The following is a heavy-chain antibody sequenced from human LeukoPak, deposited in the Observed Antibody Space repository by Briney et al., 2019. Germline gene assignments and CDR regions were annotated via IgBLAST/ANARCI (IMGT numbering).Heavy chain of an antibody. CDR3: ARQIASAGTAGFDF. J-gene: IGHJ4*02. CDR2: IYSTGST. Sequence: KSSETLSLTCTVSGGSISSYYWSWIRQPAGKGLEWIGRIYSTGSTNYNPSLKSRVTMSVDTSENQFSLRLRSVTAADTAVYYCARQIASAGTAGFDFWGQGALVTVSS. V-gene: IGHV4-4*07. D-gene: IGHD6-13*01. CDR1: GGSISSYY.